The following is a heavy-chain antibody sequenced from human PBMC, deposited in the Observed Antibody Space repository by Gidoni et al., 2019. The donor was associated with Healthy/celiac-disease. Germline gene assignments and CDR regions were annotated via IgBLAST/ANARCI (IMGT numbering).Heavy chain of an antibody. CDR2: IYQSGST. Sequence: QAQLQDSGPGLVKPAGTLALTCAVPGGSNRSSNWWSWVRQPPGKGLEWIGAIYQSGSTNYNPSLKSRVTISVDKSKNQFSLKLSSVTAADTAVYYCARDQGYGGISGIFGYWGQGTLVTVSS. V-gene: IGHV4-4*02. D-gene: IGHD2-15*01. J-gene: IGHJ4*02. CDR1: GGSNRSSNW. CDR3: ARDQGYGGISGIFGY.